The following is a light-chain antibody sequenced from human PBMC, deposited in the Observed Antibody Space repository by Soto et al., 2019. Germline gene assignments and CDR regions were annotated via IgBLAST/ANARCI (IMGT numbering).Light chain of an antibody. CDR1: QSISSTY. V-gene: IGKV3-20*01. CDR3: QQYFGSLYT. CDR2: AAS. J-gene: IGKJ2*01. Sequence: SVLTQSPGTLSLSPGEGATLSCRTSQSISSTYLAWYQQRPGQAPRLFIYAASSRATGIPDRFSGSGSGTDFTLTISRLEPEDFAVYYCQQYFGSLYTFGQGTKLEIK.